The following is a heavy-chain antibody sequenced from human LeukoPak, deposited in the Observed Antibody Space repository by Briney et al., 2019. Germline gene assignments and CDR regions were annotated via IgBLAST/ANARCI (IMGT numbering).Heavy chain of an antibody. CDR1: GFTFSNYW. Sequence: GGSLRLSCAASGFTFSNYWMNWVRQAPGKGLEWVANIKQDGSEKYYVDSVKGRFTISRDNAKNSLYLQLNSLRVEDTAVYYCASQRFLDYWGQGTLVTVSS. CDR3: ASQRFLDY. V-gene: IGHV3-7*01. J-gene: IGHJ4*02. CDR2: IKQDGSEK. D-gene: IGHD3-3*01.